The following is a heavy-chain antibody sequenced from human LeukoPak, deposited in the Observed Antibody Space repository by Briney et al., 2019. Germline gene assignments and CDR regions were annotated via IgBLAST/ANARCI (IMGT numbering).Heavy chain of an antibody. D-gene: IGHD4-23*01. CDR3: ARDTPGNFGPVSHFDY. Sequence: SETLSLTCAVYGGSFSGYYWSWIRQPPGKGLEWIGEINHSGSTNYNPSLKSRVTISVDTSKNQFSLKLSSVTAADTAVYYCARDTPGNFGPVSHFDYWGQGTLVTVSS. J-gene: IGHJ4*02. CDR2: INHSGST. CDR1: GGSFSGYY. V-gene: IGHV4-34*01.